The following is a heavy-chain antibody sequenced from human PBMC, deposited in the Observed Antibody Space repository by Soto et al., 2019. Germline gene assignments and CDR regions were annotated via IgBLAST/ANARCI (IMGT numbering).Heavy chain of an antibody. D-gene: IGHD3-10*01. CDR3: AKDSRVTMVRGVIIPPGY. J-gene: IGHJ4*02. CDR2: IRANTNST. Sequence: GGSLRLSCAASGFTFSNYAMHWVRQAPGKGPEWVSTIRANTNSTYYADSVKGRITISRDNSKNTLYLQMNSLRAEDTAVYYCAKDSRVTMVRGVIIPPGYWGQGTLVTVSS. V-gene: IGHV3-23*01. CDR1: GFTFSNYA.